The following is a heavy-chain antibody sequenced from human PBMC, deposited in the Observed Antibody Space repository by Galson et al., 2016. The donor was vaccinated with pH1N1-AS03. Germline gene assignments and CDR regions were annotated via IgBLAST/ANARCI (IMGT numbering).Heavy chain of an antibody. CDR2: IIPFFGTP. D-gene: IGHD6-19*01. J-gene: IGHJ3*02. CDR3: AKDSSGWSGTRTFDIWGQVTNAGHGATGTVYLEVDSLRSGEPAVYYCSKDSSGGSRSRTFDI. V-gene: IGHV1-69*13. CDR1: GGTFRNHA. Sequence: SVKVSCKASGGTFRNHALSWVRQAPGQGLEWLGTIIPFFGTPDYAQRFQGKVTITADESTSTAYMELSSLRSEDTAVYYCAKDSSGWSGTRTFDIWGQVTNAGHGATGTVYLEVDSLRSGEPAVYYCSKDSSGGSRSRTFDIWGQGTMVTVSS.